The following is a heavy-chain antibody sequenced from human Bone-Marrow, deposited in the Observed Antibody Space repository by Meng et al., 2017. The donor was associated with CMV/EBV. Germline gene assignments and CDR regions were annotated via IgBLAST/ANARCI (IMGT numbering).Heavy chain of an antibody. V-gene: IGHV3-30*03. Sequence: LRLSCAAAGFTFSSYGMHWVRQAPGKGLEWVAIISYDGSNKYYADSVKGRFTISRDNSKNTLYLQMNSLRAEDTAVYYCASRAWFDPWGQGTLVTVSS. CDR2: ISYDGSNK. CDR3: ASRAWFDP. CDR1: GFTFSSYG. J-gene: IGHJ5*02.